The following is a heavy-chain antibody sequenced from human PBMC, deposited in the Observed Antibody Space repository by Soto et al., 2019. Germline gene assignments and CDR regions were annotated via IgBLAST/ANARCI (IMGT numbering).Heavy chain of an antibody. D-gene: IGHD3-3*01. CDR2: ISSSSSTI. V-gene: IGHV3-48*01. J-gene: IGHJ4*02. CDR3: ARDPFRPDSTIFGVVIPDPPAYFDY. Sequence: GGSLRLSCAASGFTFSSYSMNWVRQAPGKGLEWVSYISSSSSTIYYADSVKGRFTISRDNAKNSLYLQMNSLRAEDTAVYYCARDPFRPDSTIFGVVIPDPPAYFDYWGQGTLVTVSS. CDR1: GFTFSSYS.